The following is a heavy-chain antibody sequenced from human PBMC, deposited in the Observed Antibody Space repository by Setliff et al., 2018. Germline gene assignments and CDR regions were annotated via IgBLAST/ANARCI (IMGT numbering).Heavy chain of an antibody. J-gene: IGHJ4*02. V-gene: IGHV4-31*03. CDR1: GGSIGSGGYY. Sequence: SETLSLTCTVSGGSIGSGGYYWSWIRQHPGKGLEWIGYIYYSGSTYYNPSLKSRVTISVDTSKNQFSLKLSSVTAADTAVYYCARGRSNFWGYYFDYWGQGTLVTVSS. CDR3: ARGRSNFWGYYFDY. D-gene: IGHD3-3*01. CDR2: IYYSGST.